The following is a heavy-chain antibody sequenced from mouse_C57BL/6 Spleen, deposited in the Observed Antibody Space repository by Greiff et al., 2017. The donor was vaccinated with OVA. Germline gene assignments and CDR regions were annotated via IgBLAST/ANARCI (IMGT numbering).Heavy chain of an antibody. CDR2: ISYSGST. V-gene: IGHV3-1*01. CDR1: GYSITSGYD. D-gene: IGHD2-4*01. Sequence: EVKLMESGPGMVKPSQSLSLTCTVTGYSITSGYDWHWIRHFPGNKLEWMGYISYSGSTNYNPSLKSRISITHDPSKNHFFLKLNSVTTEDTATYDCARSYDYDEGDAMDYWGQGTSVTVSS. CDR3: ARSYDYDEGDAMDY. J-gene: IGHJ4*01.